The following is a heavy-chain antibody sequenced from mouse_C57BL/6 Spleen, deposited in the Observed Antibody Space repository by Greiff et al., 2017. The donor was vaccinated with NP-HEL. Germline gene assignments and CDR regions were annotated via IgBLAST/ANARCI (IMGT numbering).Heavy chain of an antibody. Sequence: QVQLQQSGPELVKPGASVKISCKASGYAFSSSWMNWVKRRPGKGLEWIGRIYPGDGDTNYNGKFKGKATLTADKSSSTAYMQLSSLTSEDSAVYFCARSYYSNYDYFDYWGQGTTLTVSS. D-gene: IGHD2-5*01. J-gene: IGHJ2*01. V-gene: IGHV1-82*01. CDR2: IYPGDGDT. CDR1: GYAFSSSW. CDR3: ARSYYSNYDYFDY.